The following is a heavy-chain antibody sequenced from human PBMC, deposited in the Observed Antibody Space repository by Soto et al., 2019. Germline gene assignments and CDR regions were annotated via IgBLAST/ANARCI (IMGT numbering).Heavy chain of an antibody. D-gene: IGHD6-19*01. CDR3: ARGRGRIAVAGPFRGVDP. J-gene: IGHJ5*02. V-gene: IGHV1-2*02. Sequence: QVQLVQSGAEVKKPGASVKVSCKASGYTFTGYYMHWVRQAPGQGLEWMGWINPNSGGTNYAQKFQGRVTMTRDTSINTAYMELSRLRSEDTAVYYCARGRGRIAVAGPFRGVDPLGQGTLVTGSS. CDR2: INPNSGGT. CDR1: GYTFTGYY.